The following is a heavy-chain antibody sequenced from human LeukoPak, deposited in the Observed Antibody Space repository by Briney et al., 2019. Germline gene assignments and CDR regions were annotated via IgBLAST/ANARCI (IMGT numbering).Heavy chain of an antibody. CDR3: ARGSSIPFDI. J-gene: IGHJ3*02. CDR2: IYYSGST. CDR1: GYSISSGYY. Sequence: SETLSLTCTVSGYSISSGYYWGWIRQPPGKGLEWIGSIYYSGSTYYNPSLKSRVTISVDTSKNQFSLKLSSVTAADTAVYYCARGSSIPFDIWGQGTMVTVSS. V-gene: IGHV4-38-2*02. D-gene: IGHD6-19*01.